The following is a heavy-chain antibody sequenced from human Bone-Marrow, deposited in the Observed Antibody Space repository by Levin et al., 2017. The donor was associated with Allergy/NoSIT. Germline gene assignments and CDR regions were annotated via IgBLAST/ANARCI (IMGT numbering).Heavy chain of an antibody. J-gene: IGHJ6*02. CDR1: GITFSSYA. Sequence: GESLKISCAASGITFSSYAMSWVRQAPGKGLEWISVISGRGASTYADSVKGRFIISRDNSKNTLYLQMNSLGAEDTAVYYCAKDRDSSSWTFYYGMDVWGQGTTVTVSS. V-gene: IGHV3-23*01. CDR2: ISGRGAST. D-gene: IGHD6-13*01. CDR3: AKDRDSSSWTFYYGMDV.